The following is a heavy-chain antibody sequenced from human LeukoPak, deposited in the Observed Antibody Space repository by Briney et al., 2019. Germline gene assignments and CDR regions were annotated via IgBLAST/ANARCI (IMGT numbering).Heavy chain of an antibody. CDR2: IWYDGSNK. CDR3: VRDRGYCSGGTCYALWDY. D-gene: IGHD2-15*01. J-gene: IGHJ4*02. V-gene: IGHV3-33*01. CDR1: GFTFSSYG. Sequence: GGSLRLSCAASGFTFSSYGMPWVRQAPGKGLEWVAVIWYDGSNKYYADSVKGRFTISRDNSKNTLYLQMNSLRAEDTAMYYCVRDRGYCSGGTCYALWDYWGQGTLVTVSS.